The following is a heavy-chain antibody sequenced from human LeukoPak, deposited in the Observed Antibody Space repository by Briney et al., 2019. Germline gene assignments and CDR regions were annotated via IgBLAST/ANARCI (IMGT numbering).Heavy chain of an antibody. CDR3: ARDRADYVGAFDI. CDR2: ISSSGNTI. V-gene: IGHV3-48*03. D-gene: IGHD4-17*01. CDR1: GFTISSYE. Sequence: GGSLRLSCAASGFTISSYEMNWVRQAPGKGLEWVSYISSSGNTIYYADSVKGRFTNSRDNANNSLYLQMNSLRAEDTAVYYCARDRADYVGAFDIWGQGTMVTVSS. J-gene: IGHJ3*02.